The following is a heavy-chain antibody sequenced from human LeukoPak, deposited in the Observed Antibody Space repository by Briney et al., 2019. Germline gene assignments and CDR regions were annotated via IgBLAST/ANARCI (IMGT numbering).Heavy chain of an antibody. CDR3: VRGRGRQLWFSFDY. J-gene: IGHJ4*02. CDR1: GGSFSGYY. CDR2: INHSGST. V-gene: IGHV4-34*01. Sequence: ASETLSLTCAVYGGSFSGYYWSWIRQPPGKGLEWIGEINHSGSTNYNPSLKSRVTISVDTSKNQFSLKLSSVTAADTAVYYCVRGRGRQLWFSFDYWGQGTLVTVSS. D-gene: IGHD5-18*01.